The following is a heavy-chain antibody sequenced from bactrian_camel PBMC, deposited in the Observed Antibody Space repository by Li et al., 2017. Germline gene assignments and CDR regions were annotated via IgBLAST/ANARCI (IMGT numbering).Heavy chain of an antibody. J-gene: IGHJ4*01. CDR3: AAGIMWCGLAQSEYDY. CDR2: ISSDGTI. Sequence: HVQLVESGGGSVQAGGYLNVSCTMSEFSFDDSDVGWFRQAPGNECELVSSISSDGTIYYLDSVKGRFTISQDNAKNTLYLQMNSLIPQDTAMYYCAAGIMWCGLAQSEYDYWGQGTQVTVS. D-gene: IGHD3*01. CDR1: EFSFDDSD. V-gene: IGHV3S63*01.